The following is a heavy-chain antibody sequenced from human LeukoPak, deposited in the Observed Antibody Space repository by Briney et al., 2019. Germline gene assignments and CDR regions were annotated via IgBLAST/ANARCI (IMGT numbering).Heavy chain of an antibody. CDR2: FTGSGDNT. Sequence: GGSLRLSCAASRFTFSSYAMSWVRQAPGKGLEWVSVFTGSGDNTYYADSVKGRFTISRHNSKNTLYLQMNSLKTEDTAVYYCAGSFGELTFFDYWGQGTLVTVSS. V-gene: IGHV3-23*01. CDR1: RFTFSSYA. D-gene: IGHD3-10*01. CDR3: AGSFGELTFFDY. J-gene: IGHJ4*02.